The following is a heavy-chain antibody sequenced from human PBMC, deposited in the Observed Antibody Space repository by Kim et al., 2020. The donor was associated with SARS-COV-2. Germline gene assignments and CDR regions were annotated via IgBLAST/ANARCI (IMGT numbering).Heavy chain of an antibody. Sequence: GGSLRLSCAASGFTFSSYWMSWVRQAPGKGLEWVANIKQDGSENYYVDSVKGRFTISRDNAKNSLYLQMNSLRAEDTAVYYCARDMVVPAASEFDYWGQGTLVTVSS. V-gene: IGHV3-7*01. CDR2: IKQDGSEN. J-gene: IGHJ4*02. D-gene: IGHD2-2*01. CDR3: ARDMVVPAASEFDY. CDR1: GFTFSSYW.